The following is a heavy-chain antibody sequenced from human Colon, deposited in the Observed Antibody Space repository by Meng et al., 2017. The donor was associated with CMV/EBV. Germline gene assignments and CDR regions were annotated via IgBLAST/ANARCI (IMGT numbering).Heavy chain of an antibody. CDR1: GFTFSSYG. CDR3: ARAQNVIPELFDS. D-gene: IGHD2-2*02. V-gene: IGHV4-59*01. CDR2: IYDSGTA. J-gene: IGHJ4*02. Sequence: GSLRLSCAASGFTFSSYGMHWVRQAPGKGLEWIGSIYDSGTATYNPSLKNRVTISVATSESHFSLRLSSVTAADSAVYYCARAQNVIPELFDSWGQGILVTVSS.